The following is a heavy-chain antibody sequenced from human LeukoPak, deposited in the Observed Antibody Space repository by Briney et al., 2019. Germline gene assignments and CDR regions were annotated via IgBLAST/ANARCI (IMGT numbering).Heavy chain of an antibody. V-gene: IGHV1-18*01. J-gene: IGHJ4*02. CDR2: ISAYNGNT. CDR3: AREEPSGGFDY. Sequence: EASVKVSCKASGYTFTSYGISWVRQAPGQGLEWMGWISAYNGNTNYAQKLQGRVTMTTDTSTSTAYMELRRLRSDDTAMYYCAREEPSGGFDYWGQGTLVTVSS. D-gene: IGHD2-15*01. CDR1: GYTFTSYG.